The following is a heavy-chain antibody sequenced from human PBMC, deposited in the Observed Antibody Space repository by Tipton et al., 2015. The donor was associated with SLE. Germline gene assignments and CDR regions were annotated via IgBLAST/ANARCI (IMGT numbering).Heavy chain of an antibody. V-gene: IGHV4-59*01. CDR2: TYSSGTT. D-gene: IGHD2-15*01. CDR1: GGSMSIYK. J-gene: IGHJ4*02. CDR3: AREWSAFDF. Sequence: TLSLTCIVSGGSMSIYKWTWIRQPPGKGLEWIGFTYSSGTTMYNPSLESRVTISVDTAKNQFSLTLTSVTAADTAVYYCAREWSAFDFWCQGTLVSVSA.